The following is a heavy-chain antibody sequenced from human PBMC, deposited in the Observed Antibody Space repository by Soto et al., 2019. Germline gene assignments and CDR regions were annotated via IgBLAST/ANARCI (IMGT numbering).Heavy chain of an antibody. CDR1: GGSISRYY. CDR2: IYYSWST. Sequence: PSETLSLTCTVSGGSISRYYLSWIRQPSGKGLEWIGYIYYSWSTNYNPSLKSRVTISVDTSKNQFSLKLSSVTAADTAVYYCAAFPMVRGVITPFGAWGQGTPVTVYS. CDR3: AAFPMVRGVITPFGA. V-gene: IGHV4-59*01. D-gene: IGHD3-10*01. J-gene: IGHJ5*02.